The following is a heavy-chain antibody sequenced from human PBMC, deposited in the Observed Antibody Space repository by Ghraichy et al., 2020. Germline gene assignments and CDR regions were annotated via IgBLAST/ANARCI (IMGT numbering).Heavy chain of an antibody. Sequence: LSLTCAASGFTFSSYEMNWVRQAPGKGLEWVSYISSSGSTIYYADSVKGRFTISRDNAKNSLYLQMNSLRAEDTAVYYCARVNRFLEWLLPDYWGQGTLVTVSS. V-gene: IGHV3-48*03. CDR1: GFTFSSYE. CDR3: ARVNRFLEWLLPDY. CDR2: ISSSGSTI. J-gene: IGHJ4*02. D-gene: IGHD3-3*01.